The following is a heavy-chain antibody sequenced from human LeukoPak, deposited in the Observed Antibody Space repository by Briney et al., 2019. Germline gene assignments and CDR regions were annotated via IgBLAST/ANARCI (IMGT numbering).Heavy chain of an antibody. CDR2: IYYSGST. V-gene: IGHV4-59*01. J-gene: IGHJ3*02. CDR3: ARGTLNILTGYYKNAFDI. CDR1: GGSISSYY. D-gene: IGHD3-9*01. Sequence: SETLSLTCTVSGGSISSYYWSWLRQPPGKGLGWIGYIYYSGSTNYNPSLKSRVTISVDKSKNQFPLKLSSVTAADTAVYYCARGTLNILTGYYKNAFDIWGEGTMVTVSS.